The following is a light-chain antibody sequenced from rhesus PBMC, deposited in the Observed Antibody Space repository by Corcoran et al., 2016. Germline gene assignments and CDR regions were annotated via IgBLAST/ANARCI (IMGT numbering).Light chain of an antibody. J-gene: IGKJ1*01. Sequence: DTVVTQSPATLSLSPGERATLSCRASQSVGSYLAWYLQKPGPAPRLLIYGASSRATGVPDRFSGSGSGKDFTLTSSRLEPEDVGVYYWQQSSDLWTFGQGTKVEIK. CDR1: QSVGSY. CDR3: QQSSDLWT. V-gene: IGKV3-24*04. CDR2: GAS.